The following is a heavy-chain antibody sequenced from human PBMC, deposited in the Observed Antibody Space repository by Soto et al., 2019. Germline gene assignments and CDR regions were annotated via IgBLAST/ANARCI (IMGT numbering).Heavy chain of an antibody. CDR3: ASHPRDGYNWGFDY. D-gene: IGHD1-1*01. J-gene: IGHJ4*02. CDR2: IYYSGST. Sequence: QLQLQESGPGLVKPSETLSLTCTVSGGSISSSSYYWGWIRQPPGKGLEWIGSIYYSGSTYYNPSLKSRVTISVDTSKNQFSLKLSSVTAADTAVYYCASHPRDGYNWGFDYWGQGTLVTVSS. V-gene: IGHV4-39*01. CDR1: GGSISSSSYY.